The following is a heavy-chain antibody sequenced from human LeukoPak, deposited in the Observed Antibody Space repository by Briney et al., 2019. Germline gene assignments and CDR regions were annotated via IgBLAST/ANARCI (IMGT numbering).Heavy chain of an antibody. D-gene: IGHD5-12*01. CDR2: IYPGDSDT. Sequence: TGESLKISCKGSGYSFTTYWIAWVRQMPGKGLEWMGIIYPGDSDTRYSPSFQGQVTISADKSISTAYLQWSSLKASDTAIYYCARHIALTSGLDYWGQGTLVTVSS. J-gene: IGHJ4*02. V-gene: IGHV5-51*01. CDR1: GYSFTTYW. CDR3: ARHIALTSGLDY.